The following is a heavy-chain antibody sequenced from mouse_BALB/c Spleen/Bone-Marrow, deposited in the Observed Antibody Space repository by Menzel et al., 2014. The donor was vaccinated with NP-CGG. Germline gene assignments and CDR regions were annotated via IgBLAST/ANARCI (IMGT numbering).Heavy chain of an antibody. J-gene: IGHJ4*01. Sequence: VKLMESGPGLVTPSQSLSITCTVSGFSLTSFVVHWVRQPPGKGLEWLGVIWACGSTNYNSALMSRLSISKDNSKSQVFLKMNSLQTDDTAMYYCARYGNYEDAMDYWGQGTSVTVSS. V-gene: IGHV2-9*02. CDR2: IWACGST. CDR3: ARYGNYEDAMDY. CDR1: GFSLTSFV. D-gene: IGHD2-10*02.